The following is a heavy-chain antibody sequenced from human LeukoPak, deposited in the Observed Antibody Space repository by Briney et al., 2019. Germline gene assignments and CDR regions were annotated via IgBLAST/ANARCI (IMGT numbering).Heavy chain of an antibody. CDR1: GGSISSYY. J-gene: IGHJ6*02. CDR3: ASGFSDYYGMDV. D-gene: IGHD6-25*01. Sequence: SETLSLTCTVSGGSISSYYWSWIRQPAGKGLEWIGRIYTSGNTNYNPSLKSRVTMSVDMSKNQFSLKLSSVTAADTVVYFCASGFSDYYGMDVWGQGTTVTVSS. CDR2: IYTSGNT. V-gene: IGHV4-4*07.